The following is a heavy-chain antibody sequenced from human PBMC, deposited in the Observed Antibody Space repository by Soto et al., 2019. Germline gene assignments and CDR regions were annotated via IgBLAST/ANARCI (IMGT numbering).Heavy chain of an antibody. V-gene: IGHV3-66*01. D-gene: IGHD5-12*01. CDR3: AKIRGYDLGSTTFQH. CDR1: EFSVSSNY. CDR2: IYASGST. J-gene: IGHJ1*01. Sequence: LRLSCAASEFSVSSNYISWVRQAPGKGLEWVSVIYASGSTYYTDSVRGRFTISRDNSKNILYLQMNSLGAEDTAVYYCAKIRGYDLGSTTFQHWGQGTLVTVSS.